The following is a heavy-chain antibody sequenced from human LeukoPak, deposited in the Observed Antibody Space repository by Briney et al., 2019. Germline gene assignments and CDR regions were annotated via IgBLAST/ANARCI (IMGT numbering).Heavy chain of an antibody. D-gene: IGHD1-26*01. V-gene: IGHV1-69*05. J-gene: IGHJ3*02. Sequence: ASVKVSCKASGGTFSSYAISWVRQAPGQGLEWMGGIIPIFGTANYAQKFQGRVTITTDESTSTAYMELSSLRSEDTAVYYCARDGGSTILDEGDAFDIWGQGTMVTVSS. CDR1: GGTFSSYA. CDR3: ARDGGSTILDEGDAFDI. CDR2: IIPIFGTA.